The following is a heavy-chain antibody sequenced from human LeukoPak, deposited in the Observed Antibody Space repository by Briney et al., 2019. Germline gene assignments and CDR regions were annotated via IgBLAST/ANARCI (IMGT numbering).Heavy chain of an antibody. V-gene: IGHV1-46*01. CDR3: ARDQVSGGYVTFDY. CDR2: MNPSGGST. J-gene: IGHJ4*02. CDR1: GYTLTNHY. Sequence: GASVKVSCKSSGYTLTNHYIHWVRQAPGQGLEWMGIMNPSGGSTSYPQKFQGRVTMTRDTSTSTVYMELSSLRSEDTAVYYCARDQVSGGYVTFDYWGQGTLVTVSS. D-gene: IGHD5-12*01.